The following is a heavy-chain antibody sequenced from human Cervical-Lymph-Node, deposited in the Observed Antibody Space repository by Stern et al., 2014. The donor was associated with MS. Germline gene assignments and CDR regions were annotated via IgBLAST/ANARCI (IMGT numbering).Heavy chain of an antibody. CDR2: ISNNSTHT. CDR1: GFTFSHYS. CDR3: ARARVGDYARSPHLDS. Sequence: EVQLVESGGGLVTPGESLRLSCDASGFTFSHYSINWVRPAPGKGAEWISSISNNSTHTSYADSVEGRFTISRDSAKDSVSLHMVSLRAEDTAVYYCARARVGDYARSPHLDSWGQGTLVTVSS. D-gene: IGHD4-17*01. J-gene: IGHJ4*02. V-gene: IGHV3-21*01.